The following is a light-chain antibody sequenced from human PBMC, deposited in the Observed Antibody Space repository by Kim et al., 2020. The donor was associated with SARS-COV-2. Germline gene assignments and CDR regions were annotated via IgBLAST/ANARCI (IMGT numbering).Light chain of an antibody. Sequence: APGKTTRVTCGRNKSGSKSVYWYQQRPGQAPVLVIYYDSDRPSGIPERFSGSNSGNTATLTISRVEAGDEADYYCQLWDSSSDHVVFGGGTQLTVL. CDR1: KSGSKS. V-gene: IGLV3-21*04. CDR3: QLWDSSSDHVV. J-gene: IGLJ2*01. CDR2: YDS.